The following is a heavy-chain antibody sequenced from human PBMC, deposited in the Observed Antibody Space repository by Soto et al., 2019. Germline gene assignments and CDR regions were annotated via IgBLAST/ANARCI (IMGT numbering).Heavy chain of an antibody. Sequence: QLQLQESGSGLVKPSQTLSLTCAVSGGSISSGGYSWSWIRQPPGNGLEWIGYIYHSGSPYYNPTLTRRVPQAVERSTNQLSLTPSPVTPAVTARYYTARVTGPCRQEALVPVSS. CDR3: ARVTGP. J-gene: IGHJ5*02. CDR1: GGSISSGGYS. CDR2: IYHSGSP. V-gene: IGHV4-30-2*01.